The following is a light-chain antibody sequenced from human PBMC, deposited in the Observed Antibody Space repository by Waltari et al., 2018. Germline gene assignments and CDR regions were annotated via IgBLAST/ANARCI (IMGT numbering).Light chain of an antibody. CDR2: GAS. CDR3: QHYLRLPVA. J-gene: IGKJ1*01. Sequence: EIVLTQSPGTLSLSPGERAIVSCRASQSVGRTLAWCKQKPGQAPRLLIYGASNRATGIPDRFIGSGFGTEFSLTISGLEPEDSAVYYCQHYLRLPVAFGQGTKVEIK. V-gene: IGKV3-20*01. CDR1: QSVGRT.